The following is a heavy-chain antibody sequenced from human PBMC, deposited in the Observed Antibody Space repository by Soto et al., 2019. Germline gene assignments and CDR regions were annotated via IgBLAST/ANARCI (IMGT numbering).Heavy chain of an antibody. CDR1: GYSFTSYW. Sequence: GESPKISCKGSGYSFTSYWISWVRQMPGKGLEWMGRIDPSDSYTNYSPSFQGHVTISADKSISTAYLQWSSLKASDTAMYYCAICGAVAGRENCFDPWGKGTLFTVSA. CDR3: AICGAVAGRENCFDP. D-gene: IGHD6-19*01. CDR2: IDPSDSYT. J-gene: IGHJ5*02. V-gene: IGHV5-10-1*01.